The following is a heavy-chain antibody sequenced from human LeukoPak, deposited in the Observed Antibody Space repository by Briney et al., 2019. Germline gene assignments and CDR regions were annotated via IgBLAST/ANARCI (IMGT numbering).Heavy chain of an antibody. V-gene: IGHV4-39*07. D-gene: IGHD3-22*01. CDR2: IYDSGST. J-gene: IGHJ3*02. Sequence: PCETLSLTCTVSGGSISSSSDYWGWIRRPPGKGLEWYGSIYDSGSTYYNPSLNSRFTISVDTSKNQFYLKSSALSAADTAAEDCGRATTYSYHSSGDRCAFYIWGQGTMVTVSS. CDR1: GGSISSSSDY. CDR3: GRATTYSYHSSGDRCAFYI.